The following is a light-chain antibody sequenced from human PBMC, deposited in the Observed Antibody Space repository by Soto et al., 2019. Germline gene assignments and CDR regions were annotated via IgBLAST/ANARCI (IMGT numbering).Light chain of an antibody. V-gene: IGKV1-39*01. CDR3: QQSYTTPPT. J-gene: IGKJ5*01. CDR2: AAS. CDR1: HSISSY. Sequence: DIQLTQSPSSLYASVGDRVTITCRASHSISSYLNWYQQKPGKAPKLLIFAASSLPSGVPSRLSGSGSGTDFTLTISSLQPEDFATYYCQQSYTTPPTFGQGTRLEIK.